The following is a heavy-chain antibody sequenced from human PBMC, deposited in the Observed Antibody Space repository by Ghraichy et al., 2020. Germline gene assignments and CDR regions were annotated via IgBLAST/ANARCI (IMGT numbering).Heavy chain of an antibody. CDR1: GFTVSSNY. CDR3: ARYARGGLGTAMVSGAFDI. Sequence: GESLNISCAASGFTVSSNYMSWVRQAPGKGLEWVSVIYSGGSTYYADSVKGRFTISRDNSKNTLYLQMNSLRAEDTAVYYCARYARGGLGTAMVSGAFDIWGQGTMVTVSS. J-gene: IGHJ3*02. D-gene: IGHD5-18*01. CDR2: IYSGGST. V-gene: IGHV3-53*01.